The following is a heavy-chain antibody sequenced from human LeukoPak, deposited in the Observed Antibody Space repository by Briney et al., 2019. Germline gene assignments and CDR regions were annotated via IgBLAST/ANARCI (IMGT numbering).Heavy chain of an antibody. D-gene: IGHD1-7*01. V-gene: IGHV3-30*09. CDR3: TRDSQFQNYWLGWFDP. J-gene: IGHJ5*02. CDR1: GFTFSTYA. CDR2: ISYDGSNI. Sequence: QSGGSLRLSCVASGFTFSTYALHWVRQTPGKGLEWVAVISYDGSNIYYADSVRGRFAVSRDNSKNTVYLQMNSLRTEDAAVYYCTRDSQFQNYWLGWFDPWGQGTLVTVSS.